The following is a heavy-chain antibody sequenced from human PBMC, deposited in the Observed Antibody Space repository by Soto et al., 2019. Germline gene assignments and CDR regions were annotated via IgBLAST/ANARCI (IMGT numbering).Heavy chain of an antibody. D-gene: IGHD6-19*01. Sequence: QVQLVESGGGVVRPGRSLRLSCAASGFTFSSYGMHWVRQAPGKGLEWVAVIWYDGSNKYYADSVKGRFTISRDNSKNTLYLQMNSLRAEDTAVYYCARDNGQWLVLDYWGQGTLVTVSS. V-gene: IGHV3-33*01. J-gene: IGHJ4*02. CDR3: ARDNGQWLVLDY. CDR2: IWYDGSNK. CDR1: GFTFSSYG.